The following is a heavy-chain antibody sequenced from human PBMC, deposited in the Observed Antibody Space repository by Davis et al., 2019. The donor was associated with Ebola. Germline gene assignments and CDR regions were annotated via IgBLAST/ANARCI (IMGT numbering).Heavy chain of an antibody. Sequence: ASVKVSCKVSGYTLTELSMHWVRQAPGKGLEWMGGFDPEDGETIYAQKFQGRVTMTEDTSTDTAYMELRSLRSDDTAVYYCARRWELTNYYYGMDVWGKGTTVTVSS. CDR3: ARRWELTNYYYGMDV. J-gene: IGHJ6*04. V-gene: IGHV1-24*01. CDR2: FDPEDGET. CDR1: GYTLTELS. D-gene: IGHD1-26*01.